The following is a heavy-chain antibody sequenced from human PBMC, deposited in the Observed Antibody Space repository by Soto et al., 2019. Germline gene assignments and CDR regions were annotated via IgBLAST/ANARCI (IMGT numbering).Heavy chain of an antibody. CDR1: GFTFSSSW. D-gene: IGHD1-1*01. CDR3: AIEQLQVVISDY. CDR2: IKQVGREK. J-gene: IGHJ4*02. V-gene: IGHV3-7*01. Sequence: EVQLVESGGGLVQPGGSLRLSCAAAGFTFSSSWMNWVRQAPGKGMEWVANIKQVGREKYYVDSVKGRFTISRDNTMNTLYLQMNSLKAEDTAVYYCAIEQLQVVISDYWGQGTLVTVSS.